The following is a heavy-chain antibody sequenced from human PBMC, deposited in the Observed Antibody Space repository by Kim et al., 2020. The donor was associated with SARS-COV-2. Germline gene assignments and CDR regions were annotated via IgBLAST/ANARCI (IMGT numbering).Heavy chain of an antibody. D-gene: IGHD5-12*01. CDR3: GSNLGEVANYYYGMDV. V-gene: IGHV1-69*13. CDR1: GGTFSSYA. J-gene: IGHJ6*02. CDR2: IIPIFGTA. Sequence: SVKVSCKASGGTFSSYAISWVRQAPGQGLEWMGGIIPIFGTANYAQKFQGRVTITADESTSTAYMELSSLRSEDTAVYYCGSNLGEVANYYYGMDVWGQGTTVTVSS.